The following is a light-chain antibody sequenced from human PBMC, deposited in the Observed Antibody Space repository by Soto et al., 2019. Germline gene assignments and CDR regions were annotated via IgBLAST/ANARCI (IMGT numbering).Light chain of an antibody. Sequence: QSALTRPASVAGSPGQSITISCTGTGSDLGGYNFVSWYQHHPGKAPKLMIYQVSNRPSGVSNRFSGSKSGNTASLTISGLQAEDEADYYCCSYTSSSPYVFGTGTRSPS. CDR2: QVS. V-gene: IGLV2-14*01. CDR3: CSYTSSSPYV. CDR1: GSDLGGYNF. J-gene: IGLJ1*01.